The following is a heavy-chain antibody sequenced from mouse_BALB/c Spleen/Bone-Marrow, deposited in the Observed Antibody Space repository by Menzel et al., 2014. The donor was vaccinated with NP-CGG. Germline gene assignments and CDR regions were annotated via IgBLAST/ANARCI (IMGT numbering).Heavy chain of an antibody. J-gene: IGHJ2*03. CDR2: INSNGGST. CDR1: GFTFSSYG. CDR3: ARVWYFDY. Sequence: DVQLVESGGGLVQPGGSLKLSCAASGFTFSSYGMSWVRQTPDKRLELVATINSNGGSTYYPDSVKGRFTISRDNAKNTLYLQMSSLKSEDTAMYYCARVWYFDYWGQGTSLTVSS. V-gene: IGHV5-6-3*01.